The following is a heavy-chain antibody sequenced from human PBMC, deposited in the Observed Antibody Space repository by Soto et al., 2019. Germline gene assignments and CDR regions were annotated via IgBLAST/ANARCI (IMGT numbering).Heavy chain of an antibody. V-gene: IGHV3-7*01. CDR1: QFTFSNYW. CDR2: INQDGSEK. CDR3: ARASPGMDV. J-gene: IGHJ6*02. Sequence: PGGSLRLSCAGSQFTFSNYWMNWVRQAPGKGLEWVANINQDGSEKYYVDSVKGRFTISRDIAKNSLFLQMNSLRADDTAVYYCARASPGMDVWGLGTTVTVSS.